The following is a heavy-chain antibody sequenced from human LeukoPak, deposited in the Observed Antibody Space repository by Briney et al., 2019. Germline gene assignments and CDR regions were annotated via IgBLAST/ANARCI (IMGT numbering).Heavy chain of an antibody. J-gene: IGHJ4*02. Sequence: GGSLRLSCAASGFTFDDYAMHWVRQAPGKGLEWVSGISWNSGSIGYADSVKGRFTISRDNAKNSLYLQMDSLSAEDTAVYYCVRLRRSSATGGYYYYYDYWGQGILVTVSS. V-gene: IGHV3-9*01. CDR3: VRLRRSSATGGYYYYYDY. CDR2: ISWNSGSI. D-gene: IGHD3-22*01. CDR1: GFTFDDYA.